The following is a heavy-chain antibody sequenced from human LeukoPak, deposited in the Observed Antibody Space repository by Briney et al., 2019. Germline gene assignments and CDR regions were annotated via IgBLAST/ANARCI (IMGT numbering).Heavy chain of an antibody. Sequence: SETLSLTCTVSGGSISSHYWSWIRQPPGKGLEWIGYIYYSGSTNYNPSLKSRVTISVDTSKNQFSLKLSSVTAADTAVYYCARTLYCSGGSCYSVWFDPWGQGTLVTVSS. V-gene: IGHV4-59*11. CDR2: IYYSGST. D-gene: IGHD2-15*01. CDR1: GGSISSHY. CDR3: ARTLYCSGGSCYSVWFDP. J-gene: IGHJ5*02.